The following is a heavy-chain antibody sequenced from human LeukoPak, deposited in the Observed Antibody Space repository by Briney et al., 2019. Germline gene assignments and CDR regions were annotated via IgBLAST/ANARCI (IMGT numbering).Heavy chain of an antibody. Sequence: ASVKVSCKASGYTFTGYYMHWVRQAPGQGLEWMGWINPNSGGTNYAQKFQGRVTMTRDTSISTAYMELSRLRSDDTAVYYCASDIVGGYYYYYGMDVWGQGTTVTVSS. CDR3: ASDIVGGYYYYYGMDV. V-gene: IGHV1-2*02. CDR2: INPNSGGT. CDR1: GYTFTGYY. D-gene: IGHD2-15*01. J-gene: IGHJ6*02.